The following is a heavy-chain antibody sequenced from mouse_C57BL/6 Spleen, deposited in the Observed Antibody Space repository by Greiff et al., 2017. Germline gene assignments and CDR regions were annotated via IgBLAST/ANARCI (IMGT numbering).Heavy chain of an antibody. D-gene: IGHD2-4*01. CDR1: GYTFTSYW. J-gene: IGHJ1*03. CDR3: ARLDDYDRYFDV. Sequence: QVQLQQPGAELVMPGASVKLSCKASGYTFTSYWMHWVKQRPGQGLEWIGEIDPSDSYTNYNQKFKGKSTLTVDKSSSTAYMQLSSLTSEDSAVYYCARLDDYDRYFDVWGTGTTVTVSS. V-gene: IGHV1-69*01. CDR2: IDPSDSYT.